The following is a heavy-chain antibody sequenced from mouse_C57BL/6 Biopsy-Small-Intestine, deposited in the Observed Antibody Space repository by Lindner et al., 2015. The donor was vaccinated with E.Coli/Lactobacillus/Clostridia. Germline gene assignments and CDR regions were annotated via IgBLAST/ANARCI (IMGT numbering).Heavy chain of an antibody. V-gene: IGHV1-18*01. D-gene: IGHD1-1*02. J-gene: IGHJ4*01. CDR1: GYTFTDYN. Sequence: VQLQESGPELVKPGASVKIPCKASGYTFTDYNMDWVKQSHGKSLEWIGDINPNNGGTIYNQKFKGKATLTVDKSSSTAYMELRSLTSEDTAVYYCARSRYDYDAMDHWGQGTSVTVSS. CDR3: ARSRYDYDAMDH. CDR2: INPNNGGT.